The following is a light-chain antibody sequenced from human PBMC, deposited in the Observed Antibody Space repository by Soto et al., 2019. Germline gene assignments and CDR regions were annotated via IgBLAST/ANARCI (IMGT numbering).Light chain of an antibody. CDR1: SGHSSYA. CDR3: QTWGTRV. V-gene: IGLV4-69*01. J-gene: IGLJ2*01. CDR2: LNSDGSH. Sequence: QAVVTQSPSASASLGASVKLTCTLSSGHSSYAIAWHQQQPEKGPRYLMKLNSDGSHSKGDGIPDRFSGSSSGAERYLTISSLQSEDEADYYCQTWGTRVFGGGTKVTVL.